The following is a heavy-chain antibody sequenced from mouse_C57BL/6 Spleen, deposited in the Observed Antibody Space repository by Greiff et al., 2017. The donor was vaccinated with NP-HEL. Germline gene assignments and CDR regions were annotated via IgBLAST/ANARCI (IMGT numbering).Heavy chain of an antibody. D-gene: IGHD2-5*01. CDR3: ARSPYSNCFDD. CDR2: INPYNGGT. CDR1: GYTFTDYY. Sequence: EVQLQQSGPVLVKPGASVKMSCKASGYTFTDYYMNWVKQSHGKSLEWIGVINPYNGGTSYNQKFKGKATLTVDKSSSTAYMELNSLTSEDSAVYYCARSPYSNCFDDWGQGTTLTVSS. V-gene: IGHV1-19*01. J-gene: IGHJ2*01.